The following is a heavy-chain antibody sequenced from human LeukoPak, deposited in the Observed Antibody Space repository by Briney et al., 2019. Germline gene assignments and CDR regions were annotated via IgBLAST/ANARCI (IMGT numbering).Heavy chain of an antibody. CDR3: ARDSERTWNPGRYYFDY. CDR1: GFTFSSYG. J-gene: IGHJ4*02. V-gene: IGHV3-30*02. D-gene: IGHD1-1*01. Sequence: GGSLRLSCAASGFTFSSYGMHWVRQAPGKGLEWVAFIRYDGSNKYYADSVKGRFTISRDNSKNTLYLQMNSLRAEDTAVYYCARDSERTWNPGRYYFDYWGQGTLVTVSS. CDR2: IRYDGSNK.